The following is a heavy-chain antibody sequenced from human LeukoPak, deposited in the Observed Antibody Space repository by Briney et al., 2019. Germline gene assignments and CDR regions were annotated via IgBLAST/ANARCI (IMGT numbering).Heavy chain of an antibody. CDR3: ARSNGYCSSTSCYISWFDP. J-gene: IGHJ5*02. D-gene: IGHD2-2*02. CDR2: IYTSGST. V-gene: IGHV4-4*09. CDR1: GGSISSYY. Sequence: SETLSLTCTVSGGSISSYYWSWIRQPPGKGLEWIGYIYTSGSTNYNPSLKSRVTISVDTSKNQFSLKLSSVTAADTAVYYCARSNGYCSSTSCYISWFDPWGQGTPVTVSS.